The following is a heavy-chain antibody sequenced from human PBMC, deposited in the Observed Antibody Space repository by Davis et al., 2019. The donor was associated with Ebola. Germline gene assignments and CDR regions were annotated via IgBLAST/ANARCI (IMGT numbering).Heavy chain of an antibody. J-gene: IGHJ4*02. CDR3: ARGQSGSDYSLWQY. CDR1: GGSISSYY. D-gene: IGHD3-10*01. V-gene: IGHV4-34*01. CDR2: MDHSGNT. Sequence: GSLRLSCTVSGGSISSYYWSWIRQPPGKGLEWIGEMDHSGNTNYNPSLKSRVTISIDTSKKQISLNLTSVTAADTAVYYCARGQSGSDYSLWQYWGQGTLVTVSS.